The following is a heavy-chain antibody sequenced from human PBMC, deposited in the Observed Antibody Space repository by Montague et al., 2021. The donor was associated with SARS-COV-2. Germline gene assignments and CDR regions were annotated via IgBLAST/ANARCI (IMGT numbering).Heavy chain of an antibody. V-gene: IGHV2-70*11. CDR1: GFSLSTSGMC. CDR2: IDWXDDK. D-gene: IGHD3-10*01. J-gene: IGHJ4*02. CDR3: ARSSVVRGVSLEY. Sequence: PALVKPTQTLTLTCTFSGFSLSTSGMCVSWIRQPPGKALEWLARIDWXDDKHCSTSLKTRLTISKDTSKNQVVLTMTNMDPVDTATYYCARSSVVRGVSLEYGGQGTLGTVSS.